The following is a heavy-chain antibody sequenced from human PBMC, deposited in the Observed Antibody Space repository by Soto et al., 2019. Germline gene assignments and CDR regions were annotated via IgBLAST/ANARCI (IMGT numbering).Heavy chain of an antibody. CDR1: GGTFSSYA. Sequence: SVKVSCKASGGTFSSYAISWVRQAPGQGLEWMGGIIASYGTTNYAQKFQGRVTITRDTSASTAYMELSSLRSEDTAVYYCARELYYDFWSGYYSPFDYWGQGTLVTVSS. D-gene: IGHD3-3*01. V-gene: IGHV1-69*05. CDR2: IIASYGTT. J-gene: IGHJ4*02. CDR3: ARELYYDFWSGYYSPFDY.